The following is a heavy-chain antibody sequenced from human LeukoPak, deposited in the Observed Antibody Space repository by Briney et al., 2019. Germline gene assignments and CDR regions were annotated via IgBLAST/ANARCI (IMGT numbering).Heavy chain of an antibody. CDR1: GYTFTTYY. J-gene: IGHJ5*02. D-gene: IGHD2-21*01. CDR3: AREYCGGDCYSGGFDP. Sequence: VASVQVSCKASGYTFTTYYIHWVRQAPGQGLEWMGIINPSGGRTSYVQKFQGRVTMTRDTSTSTVYMELSSLTSEDTAMYYCAREYCGGDCYSGGFDPWGQGTLVTVSS. V-gene: IGHV1-46*01. CDR2: INPSGGRT.